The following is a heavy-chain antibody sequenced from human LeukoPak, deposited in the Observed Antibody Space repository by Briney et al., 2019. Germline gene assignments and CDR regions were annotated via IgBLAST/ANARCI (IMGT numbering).Heavy chain of an antibody. J-gene: IGHJ4*02. CDR3: ARVLQWHEPGDY. CDR1: GYTFTSYG. D-gene: IGHD6-19*01. V-gene: IGHV1-18*01. CDR2: ISAYNGNT. Sequence: ASVKVSCKASGYTFTSYGISWVRQAPGQGLEWMGWISAYNGNTNYAQKLQGRVTMTTDTSTSTAYMELSRLRSDDTAVYYCARVLQWHEPGDYWGQGTLVTVSS.